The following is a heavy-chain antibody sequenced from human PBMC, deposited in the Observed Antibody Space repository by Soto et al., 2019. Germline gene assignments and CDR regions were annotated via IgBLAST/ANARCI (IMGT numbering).Heavy chain of an antibody. J-gene: IGHJ4*02. D-gene: IGHD3-3*01. CDR1: GFTFSSYA. CDR3: AKARAQYYDFWSGYPVDY. V-gene: IGHV3-23*01. CDR2: ISGSGGST. Sequence: PGGSLRLSCAASGFTFSSYAMSWVRQAPGKGLEWVSAISGSGGSTYYADSMKGRFTISRDNSKNTLYLQMNSLRAEDTAVYYCAKARAQYYDFWSGYPVDYWGQGTLVTVSS.